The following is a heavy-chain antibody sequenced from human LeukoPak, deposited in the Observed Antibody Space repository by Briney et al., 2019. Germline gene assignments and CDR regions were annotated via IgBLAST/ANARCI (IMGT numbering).Heavy chain of an antibody. J-gene: IGHJ4*02. D-gene: IGHD3-3*01. V-gene: IGHV1-2*02. Sequence: GASVKVSCKASGYTFTGYYMHWVRQAPGQGLEWMGWINPNSGGTNYAQKFQGRVTMTRDTSISTAYMELSRLRSDDTAVYYCARTITGYYDFWSGSWYFDYWGQGTLVTVSS. CDR3: ARTITGYYDFWSGSWYFDY. CDR2: INPNSGGT. CDR1: GYTFTGYY.